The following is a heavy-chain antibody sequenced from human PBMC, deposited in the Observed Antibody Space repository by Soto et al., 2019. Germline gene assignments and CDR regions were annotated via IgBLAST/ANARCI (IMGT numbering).Heavy chain of an antibody. CDR1: GYTFTSYD. J-gene: IGHJ1*01. CDR2: MNPDSGNT. Sequence: QVQLVQSGAEVKNPGASVKVSCKASGYTFTSYDITWVRQATGQGLEWMGWMNPDSGNTGYAQKVQGRVTMTRNTALGTAYMELSSLRSDKTDVYYCARSTNDYGVRHWGQGTLVTVSS. CDR3: ARSTNDYGVRH. D-gene: IGHD4-17*01. V-gene: IGHV1-8*01.